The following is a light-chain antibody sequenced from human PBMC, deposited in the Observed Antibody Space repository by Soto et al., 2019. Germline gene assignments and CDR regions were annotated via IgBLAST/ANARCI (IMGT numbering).Light chain of an antibody. Sequence: DTQMTQSPSTLSASVGDRVTITCRASQSIGTWLAWYQQKPGKAPNLLIYKASRLESGAPSRFSGSGSGTEFTLTISSLQTDDFATYYCQQYNTYPLTFGGGTKV. CDR2: KAS. V-gene: IGKV1-5*03. J-gene: IGKJ4*01. CDR3: QQYNTYPLT. CDR1: QSIGTW.